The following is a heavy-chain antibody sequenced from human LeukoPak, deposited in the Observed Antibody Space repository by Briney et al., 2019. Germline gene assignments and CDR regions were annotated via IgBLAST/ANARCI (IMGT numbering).Heavy chain of an antibody. D-gene: IGHD6-19*01. CDR2: ISWNSGSI. Sequence: GGSLRLSCAASGFTFDDYAMRWVRQAPGKGLEWVSGISWNSGSIGYADSVKGRFTISRDNAKNSLYLQMNSLRAEDTALYYCAKDAYSSGWYAFDYWGQGTLVTVSS. CDR3: AKDAYSSGWYAFDY. CDR1: GFTFDDYA. V-gene: IGHV3-9*01. J-gene: IGHJ4*02.